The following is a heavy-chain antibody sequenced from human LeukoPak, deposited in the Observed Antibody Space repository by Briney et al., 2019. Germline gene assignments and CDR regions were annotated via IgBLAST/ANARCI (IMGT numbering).Heavy chain of an antibody. CDR2: ISSSSSPM. CDR3: ARGLGDCYNPFDY. Sequence: PGGSLRLSCAASGFTFSRFSMNWVRQAPGKGLEWLSYISSSSSPMYYADSVKGRFTISRDNARNSLYLQMNSLRDEDTAVYYCARGLGDCYNPFDYWGQGTLVTVSS. D-gene: IGHD5-24*01. CDR1: GFTFSRFS. V-gene: IGHV3-48*02. J-gene: IGHJ4*02.